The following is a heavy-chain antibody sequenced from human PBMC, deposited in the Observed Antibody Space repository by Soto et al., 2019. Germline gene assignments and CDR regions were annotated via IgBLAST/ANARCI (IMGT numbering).Heavy chain of an antibody. D-gene: IGHD3-10*01. J-gene: IGHJ5*02. CDR2: IYYTGTT. CDR1: GVSITNYF. V-gene: IGHV4-59*01. Sequence: SETLSLTCTVSGVSITNYFWAWIRQSPGKGLEWIGKIYYTGTTYYNPSLKSRLTISVDTSKNQFSLKLTSVTTADAAVYYCAREITENWFDPWGQGAPVTVSS. CDR3: AREITENWFDP.